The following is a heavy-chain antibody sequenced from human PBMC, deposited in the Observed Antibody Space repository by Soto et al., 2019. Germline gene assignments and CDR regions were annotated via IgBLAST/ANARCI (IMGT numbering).Heavy chain of an antibody. J-gene: IGHJ6*03. V-gene: IGHV1-8*01. CDR3: ARVKDWNDVGYYYDLDV. Sequence: GLEWVGWISTNSGNTDYAQKFQGRVTMTRNTSTSTAYMELSSLRSEDTAVYYCARVKDWNDVGYYYDLDVWGKRT. D-gene: IGHD1-1*01. CDR2: ISTNSGNT.